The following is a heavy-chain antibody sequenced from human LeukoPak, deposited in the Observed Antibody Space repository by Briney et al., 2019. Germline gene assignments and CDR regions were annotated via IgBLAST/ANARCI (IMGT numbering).Heavy chain of an antibody. Sequence: SETLSLTCTVSGGSISRYYWGWFRQPPGQGLEWIGYVYYTGSTNYNPSLKSRVTISIDTSRTQFSLRLSSVTAADTAVYYCARHYGSERTGFDPWGRGTLVTVSS. J-gene: IGHJ5*02. D-gene: IGHD3-10*01. CDR2: VYYTGST. V-gene: IGHV4-59*08. CDR3: ARHYGSERTGFDP. CDR1: GGSISRYY.